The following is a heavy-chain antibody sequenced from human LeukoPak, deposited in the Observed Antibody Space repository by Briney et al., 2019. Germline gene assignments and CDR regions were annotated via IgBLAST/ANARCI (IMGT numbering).Heavy chain of an antibody. D-gene: IGHD3-3*01. J-gene: IGHJ3*02. V-gene: IGHV4-34*01. CDR1: GGSFSGYY. CDR2: INHSGST. Sequence: SETLSLTCAVYGGSFSGYYWSWLRQPPGKGLEWIGEINHSGSTNYNPSLESRVTISVDTSKNQFSLKLSSVTAADTAVYYCAGPRYYDFWSAAVNAFDIWGQGTMVTVSS. CDR3: AGPRYYDFWSAAVNAFDI.